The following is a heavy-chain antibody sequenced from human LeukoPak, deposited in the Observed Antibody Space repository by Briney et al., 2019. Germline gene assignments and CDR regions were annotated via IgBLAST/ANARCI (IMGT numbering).Heavy chain of an antibody. V-gene: IGHV3-23*01. CDR1: GFIFSSYA. CDR3: AKDRDTYYYDSAGPGPDAFDI. D-gene: IGHD3-22*01. Sequence: GGSLRLXCAASGFIFSSYAMSWVRQAPGKGLEWVSTISGSGYSTYYADSVKGRFTISRDNSKNTLYLQMNSLRAEDTAVYYCAKDRDTYYYDSAGPGPDAFDIWGQGTMVTV. J-gene: IGHJ3*02. CDR2: ISGSGYST.